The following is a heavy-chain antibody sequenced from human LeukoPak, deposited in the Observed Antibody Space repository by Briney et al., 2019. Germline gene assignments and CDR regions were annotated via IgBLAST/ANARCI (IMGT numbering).Heavy chain of an antibody. J-gene: IGHJ4*02. D-gene: IGHD3-10*01. CDR1: GESMIGHY. CDR2: IHHSGGT. CDR3: ARATARGSGRAYDH. V-gene: IGHV4-34*01. Sequence: PSETLSLICPVYGESMIGHYWTWIRQPPGKRLEWIGEIHHSGGTNSNPSLKNRVTMSIDMSKNQFSLKLNSVTAADTAVYYCARATARGSGRAYDHWAQGNLVPV.